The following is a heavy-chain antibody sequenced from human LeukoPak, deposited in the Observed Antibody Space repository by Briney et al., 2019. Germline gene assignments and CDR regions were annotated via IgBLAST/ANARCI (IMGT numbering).Heavy chain of an antibody. Sequence: GGSLRLSCAASGFTFSNYAMSWVRQAPGKGLEWVSAISGSGGSTYYADSVKGRFTISRDNSKNTLYLQMNSLRAEDTAVYYCAANVLRYFDWPPGFDYWGQGTLVTVSS. CDR2: ISGSGGST. CDR3: AANVLRYFDWPPGFDY. D-gene: IGHD3-9*01. J-gene: IGHJ4*02. V-gene: IGHV3-23*01. CDR1: GFTFSNYA.